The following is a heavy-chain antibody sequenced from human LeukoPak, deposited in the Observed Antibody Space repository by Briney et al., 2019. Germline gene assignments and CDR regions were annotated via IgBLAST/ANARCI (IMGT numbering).Heavy chain of an antibody. D-gene: IGHD3/OR15-3a*01. CDR3: ATSYDMGWLIGY. Sequence: RTGGSLRLSCAASGFTFGDTWMNWVRQVPGQGLEWVVNIKQDGSEKFYVASVKGRFTISRDNGKSSLYLQMNSLRAEDTALYYCATSYDMGWLIGYWGQGTLVTVSS. CDR2: IKQDGSEK. CDR1: GFTFGDTW. V-gene: IGHV3-7*03. J-gene: IGHJ4*02.